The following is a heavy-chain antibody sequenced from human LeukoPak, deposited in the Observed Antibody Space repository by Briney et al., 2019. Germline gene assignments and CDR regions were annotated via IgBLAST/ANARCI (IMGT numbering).Heavy chain of an antibody. Sequence: SVKVSCKASGGTFSSYAISWVRQAPGQGLEWMGRIIPILGIANYAQKFQGRVTITADKSTSTAYMELSSLRSEDTAVYYCARAGGSSGYFDYWGQGTLVTVPS. V-gene: IGHV1-69*04. CDR1: GGTFSSYA. D-gene: IGHD1-26*01. J-gene: IGHJ4*02. CDR2: IIPILGIA. CDR3: ARAGGSSGYFDY.